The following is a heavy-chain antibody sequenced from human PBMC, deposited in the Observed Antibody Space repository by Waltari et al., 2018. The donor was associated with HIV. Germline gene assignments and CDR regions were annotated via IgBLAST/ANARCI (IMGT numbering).Heavy chain of an antibody. Sequence: EVQLVQSGGEVKKPGESLKISCRGSGYIFSNYWIAWVRTMPGKGLEWMGVSYVHDSGTRYTPCFPGRAPSSAHTSPSTAYLQCSSLQAQYTAMYYCARSPPIAIAVMTNQRYFDLWGGVTLGTVSS. D-gene: IGHD2-21*01. CDR3: ARSPPIAIAVMTNQRYFDL. J-gene: IGHJ2*01. V-gene: IGHV5-51*01. CDR2: SYVHDSGT. CDR1: GYIFSNYW.